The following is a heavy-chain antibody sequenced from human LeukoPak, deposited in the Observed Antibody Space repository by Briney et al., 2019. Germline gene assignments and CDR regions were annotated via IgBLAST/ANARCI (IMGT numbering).Heavy chain of an antibody. V-gene: IGHV3-30*02. CDR2: IRYDGSNK. CDR3: ARDHYFGDSGYSRSLDY. Sequence: PGGSLRLSCAASGFTFSSYGMHWVRQAPGKGLEWVAFIRYDGSNKYYADSVKGRFTISRDNSKNTLYLQMNGLRAEDTAVYYCARDHYFGDSGYSRSLDYWGQGTLVTVSS. D-gene: IGHD3-10*01. CDR1: GFTFSSYG. J-gene: IGHJ4*02.